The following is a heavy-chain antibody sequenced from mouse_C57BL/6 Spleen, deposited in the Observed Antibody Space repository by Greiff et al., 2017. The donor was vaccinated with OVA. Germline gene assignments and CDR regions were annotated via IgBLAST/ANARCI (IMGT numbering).Heavy chain of an antibody. D-gene: IGHD2-5*01. V-gene: IGHV14-4*01. J-gene: IGHJ1*03. CDR3: TTDSNLGYFDV. CDR1: GFNIKDDY. Sequence: VQLKQSGAELVRPGASVKLSCTASGFNIKDDYMHWVKQRPEQGLEWIGWIDPENGDTEYASKFQGKATITADTSSNTAYLQLSSLTSEDTAVYYCTTDSNLGYFDVGGTGTTVTVSS. CDR2: IDPENGDT.